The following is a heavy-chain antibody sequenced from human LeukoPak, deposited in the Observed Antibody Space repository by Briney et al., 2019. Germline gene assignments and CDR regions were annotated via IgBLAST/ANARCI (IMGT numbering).Heavy chain of an antibody. J-gene: IGHJ6*04. Sequence: GGSLRLSCAASGFTFSSYAMSWVRQAPGKGLEWVSVIYSDDRTYYADSVKGRFTISRDNSKNTLYLQMNTLRAEDTAVYYCTRDGDYYDTSGPDVWGKGTTVTVSS. CDR2: IYSDDRT. CDR3: TRDGDYYDTSGPDV. D-gene: IGHD3-22*01. V-gene: IGHV3-53*01. CDR1: GFTFSSYA.